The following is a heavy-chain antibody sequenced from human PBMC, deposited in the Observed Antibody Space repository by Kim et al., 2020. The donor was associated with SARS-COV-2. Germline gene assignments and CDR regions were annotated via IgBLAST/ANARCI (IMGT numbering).Heavy chain of an antibody. CDR3: AGGYRAMTGADYYYYYGMDG. Sequence: GGSLRLSCVASGFTFSSYSMNWVRQAPGKGLEWVSSISSSSSHIYYADSVKGRFTISRDNAKNSLYLQMNSLRAEDTAIYYCAGGYRAMTGADYYYYYGMDGWGQGTTVTVSS. J-gene: IGHJ6*02. V-gene: IGHV3-21*06. CDR2: ISSSSSHI. D-gene: IGHD3-9*01. CDR1: GFTFSSYS.